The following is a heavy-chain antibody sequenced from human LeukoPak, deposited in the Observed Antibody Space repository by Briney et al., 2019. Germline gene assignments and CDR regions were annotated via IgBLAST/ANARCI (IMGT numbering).Heavy chain of an antibody. V-gene: IGHV3-21*01. D-gene: IGHD5-24*01. J-gene: IGHJ4*02. CDR2: ISSSSSYI. CDR1: GFTFSSYS. CDR3: ARDLVWEMATIRGSIDY. Sequence: GGSLRLSCAASGFTFSSYSMNWVRQAPGKGLEWVSSISSSSSYIYYADSVKGRFTIPRDNAKNSLYLQMNSLRAEDTAVYYCARDLVWEMATIRGSIDYWGQGTLVTVSS.